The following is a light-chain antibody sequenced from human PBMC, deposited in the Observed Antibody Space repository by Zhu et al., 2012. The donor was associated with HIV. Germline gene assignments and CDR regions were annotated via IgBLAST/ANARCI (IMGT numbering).Light chain of an antibody. V-gene: IGKV1-9*01. Sequence: DIQLTQSPSFLSASVGDRVTITCRASQGISNHLAWYHQKPGKAPKLLIYGASILQSGVPSRFSGSGSGTEFTLTISSLQPEDCATYFCQHLTLYPTFGGGSKVEIK. CDR1: QGISNH. J-gene: IGKJ4*01. CDR2: GAS. CDR3: QHLTLYPT.